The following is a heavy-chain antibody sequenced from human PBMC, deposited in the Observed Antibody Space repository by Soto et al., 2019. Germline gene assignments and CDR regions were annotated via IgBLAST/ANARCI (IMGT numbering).Heavy chain of an antibody. CDR3: ATSSGENWFDP. D-gene: IGHD3-22*01. Sequence: QVQLVQSGAEVKKPGSSVKVSCKASGGTFSSYTISWVRQAPGQGLEWMGRIIPILGIANYAQKFQGRVTITAYKSTSTAYMELSSLRSEDTAVYYCATSSGENWFDPWGQGTLVTVSS. CDR1: GGTFSSYT. J-gene: IGHJ5*02. V-gene: IGHV1-69*02. CDR2: IIPILGIA.